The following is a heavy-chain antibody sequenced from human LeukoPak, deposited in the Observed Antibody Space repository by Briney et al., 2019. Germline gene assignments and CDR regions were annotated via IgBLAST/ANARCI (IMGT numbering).Heavy chain of an antibody. D-gene: IGHD2-2*01. Sequence: GGSLRLSCAASGFTFSSYSMNWVRQAPGKGLEWVSSISSSSSYIYYADSVKGRFTISRDNAKNSLYLQMNSLRAEDTAVYYCARDSPLIVVVPAAIVDYYYYMDVWGKGTTVTVSS. V-gene: IGHV3-21*01. J-gene: IGHJ6*03. CDR1: GFTFSSYS. CDR3: ARDSPLIVVVPAAIVDYYYYMDV. CDR2: ISSSSSYI.